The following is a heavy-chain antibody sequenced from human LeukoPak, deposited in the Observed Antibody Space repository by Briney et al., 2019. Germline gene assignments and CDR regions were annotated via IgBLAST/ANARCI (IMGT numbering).Heavy chain of an antibody. J-gene: IGHJ6*03. CDR1: GYTFTSYD. CDR3: ARGLLTIRSRYYYMDV. D-gene: IGHD3-3*01. Sequence: ASVKVSCKASGYTFTSYDINWVRQATGQGLEWMGWMNPNSGNTGYAQKFQGRVTMTRNTSISTAYMELSSLRSEDTAVYYCARGLLTIRSRYYYMDVWGKGTTVTVSS. CDR2: MNPNSGNT. V-gene: IGHV1-8*01.